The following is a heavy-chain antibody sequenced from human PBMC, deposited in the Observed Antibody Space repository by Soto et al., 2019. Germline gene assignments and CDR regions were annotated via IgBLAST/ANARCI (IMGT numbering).Heavy chain of an antibody. V-gene: IGHV3-53*01. D-gene: IGHD3-16*02. CDR2: IYSGGST. CDR3: ARDLKDYVWGSYRRYYYGMDV. CDR1: GFTVSSNY. Sequence: EVQLVESGGGLIQPGGSLRLSCAASGFTVSSNYMSWVRQAPGKGLEWVSVIYSGGSTYYADSVTGRFTISRDNSKNTLYLQMNSLRAEDTAVYYCARDLKDYVWGSYRRYYYGMDVWGQGTTVTVSS. J-gene: IGHJ6*02.